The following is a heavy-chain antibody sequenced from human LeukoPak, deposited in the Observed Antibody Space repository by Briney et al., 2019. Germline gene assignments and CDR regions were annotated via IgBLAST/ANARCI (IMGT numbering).Heavy chain of an antibody. J-gene: IGHJ4*02. CDR1: GGSIMSGGYS. CDR3: ARGTDYYDSRGNYDY. D-gene: IGHD3-22*01. Sequence: PSETLSLTCAVSGGSIMSGGYSWSWIRQTPEKGLEWIGHVFHSGDTEYNPPLKNRVAMSLVRSKNQVSLELSSVTAADTAVYYRARGTDYYDSRGNYDYWGQGTLVTVSS. CDR2: VFHSGDT. V-gene: IGHV4-30-2*01.